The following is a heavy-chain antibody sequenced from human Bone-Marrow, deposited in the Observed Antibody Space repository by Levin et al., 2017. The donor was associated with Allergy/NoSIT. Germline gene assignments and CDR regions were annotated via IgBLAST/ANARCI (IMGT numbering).Heavy chain of an antibody. CDR3: ARSMGVIAARAPSPRNWFDP. V-gene: IGHV3-11*01. J-gene: IGHJ5*02. Sequence: GESLKISCAASGFTFSDYYMSWIRQAPGKGLEWVSYISSSGSTIYYADSVKGRFTISRDNAKNSLYLQMNSLRAEDTAVYYCARSMGVIAARAPSPRNWFDPWGQGTLVTVSS. D-gene: IGHD6-6*01. CDR2: ISSSGSTI. CDR1: GFTFSDYY.